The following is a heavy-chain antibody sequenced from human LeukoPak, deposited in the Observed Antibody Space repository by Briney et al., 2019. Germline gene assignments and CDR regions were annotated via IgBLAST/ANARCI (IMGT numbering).Heavy chain of an antibody. CDR3: ARTLVVVMYYGMDV. CDR1: GFTFSDYY. D-gene: IGHD3-22*01. J-gene: IGHJ6*02. V-gene: IGHV3-11*04. CDR2: ISSSGSTI. Sequence: GGSLRLSCAASGFTFSDYYMSWIRQAPGKGLEWVSYISSSGSTIYYADSVKGRFTISRDNAKNSLYLQMNSLRAEDTAVYYCARTLVVVMYYGMDVWGQGTTVTVSS.